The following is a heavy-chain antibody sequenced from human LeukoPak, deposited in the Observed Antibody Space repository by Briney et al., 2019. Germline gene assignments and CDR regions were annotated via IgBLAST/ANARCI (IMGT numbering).Heavy chain of an antibody. CDR1: GFTLSSYW. D-gene: IGHD1-26*01. CDR3: AKDKGATVNWFDP. Sequence: GGSLRLSCAASGFTLSSYWMSWVRQAPGKGLEWVANIRQDGSEKHYVDSVKGRFTISRDNAKNSLYMQMNSLRAEDTAVYYCAKDKGATVNWFDPWGQGTLVTVSS. J-gene: IGHJ5*02. V-gene: IGHV3-7*01. CDR2: IRQDGSEK.